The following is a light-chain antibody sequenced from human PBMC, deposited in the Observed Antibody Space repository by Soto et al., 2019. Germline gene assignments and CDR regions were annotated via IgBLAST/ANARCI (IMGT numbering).Light chain of an antibody. CDR2: DAF. Sequence: IVLTQSPGTLSLSPGERATLSCRASQNVGSTLAWYQQKPGQAPRLLIYDAFNRATGIPARFSGGGSGTDFTLTITGLEPEDCAVYYCQQYGTSARLTFGPGTNVDI. V-gene: IGKV3-20*01. CDR1: QNVGST. CDR3: QQYGTSARLT. J-gene: IGKJ3*01.